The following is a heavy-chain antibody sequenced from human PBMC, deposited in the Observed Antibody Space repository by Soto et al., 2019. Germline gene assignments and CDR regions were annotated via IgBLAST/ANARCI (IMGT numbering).Heavy chain of an antibody. J-gene: IGHJ4*02. CDR2: IYYSGST. D-gene: IGHD3-16*01. V-gene: IGHV4-39*01. CDR1: GGSISSSSYY. CDR3: ARTLYDYIWGSYNYFDY. Sequence: PSETLSLTCTVSGGSISSSSYYWGWIRQPPGKGLEWIGSIYYSGSTYYNPSLKSRVTISVDTSKNQFSLKLSSVTAADTAVYYCARTLYDYIWGSYNYFDYWGQGTLVTVSS.